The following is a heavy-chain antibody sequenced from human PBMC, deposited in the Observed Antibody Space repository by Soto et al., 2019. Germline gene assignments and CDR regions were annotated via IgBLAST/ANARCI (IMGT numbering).Heavy chain of an antibody. D-gene: IGHD3-3*01. CDR1: GFTFSSYS. CDR3: XXXXXXXXXFXXXYYTAFDI. J-gene: IGHJ3*02. Sequence: EVQLVESGGGLVKPGGSLRLSCAASGFTFSSYSMNWVRQAPGKGLEWVSSIXSSSSYIYYADSVKGRFTISRDNAKNSLXLXXXSXRAEDXAVXYXXXXXXXXXXFXXXYYTAFDIWGQGTMVTVSS. V-gene: IGHV3-21*01. CDR2: IXSSSSYI.